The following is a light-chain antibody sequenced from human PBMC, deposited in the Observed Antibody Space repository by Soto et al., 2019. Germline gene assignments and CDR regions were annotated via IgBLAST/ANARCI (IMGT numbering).Light chain of an antibody. CDR1: QSVSSSY. J-gene: IGKJ4*01. V-gene: IGKV3-20*01. Sequence: EIVLTQSPGTLSLSPGERATLSCRASQSVSSSYLAWYQQKPGQAPRLLIYGASSRATGIPDRFSGSGSGTDFPLTIRRLEPEDVAVYFCQLYRSSPPITFGGRTKVEIK. CDR2: GAS. CDR3: QLYRSSPPIT.